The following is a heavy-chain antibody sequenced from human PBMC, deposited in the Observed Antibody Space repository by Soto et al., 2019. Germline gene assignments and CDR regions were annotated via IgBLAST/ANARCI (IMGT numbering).Heavy chain of an antibody. J-gene: IGHJ6*02. V-gene: IGHV5-10-1*01. Sequence: GESLKISCKTSGYSFTNYWITWVRQTPGKGLEWMGSFDPSDSYIHYSPSFQGRVTISGDESISTVYMEWSSLKASDSAMYYCARQMEGPPATPGAMDLWAQGTPVTVSS. CDR3: ARQMEGPPATPGAMDL. D-gene: IGHD2-2*01. CDR1: GYSFTNYW. CDR2: FDPSDSYI.